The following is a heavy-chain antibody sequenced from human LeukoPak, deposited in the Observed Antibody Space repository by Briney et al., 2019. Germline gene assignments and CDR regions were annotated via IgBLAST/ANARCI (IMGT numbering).Heavy chain of an antibody. CDR2: ISSSGSNI. CDR3: AVFPTHY. V-gene: IGHV3-48*03. D-gene: IGHD3-10*02. Sequence: GESLRLSCAASGFTFRSYEMNWVRAAPGKGLEWVSYISSSGSNINYADSVKGRYTISRDNAKNSLYLQMNSLRAEDTAVYYCAVFPTHYWGQGTLVTVSS. J-gene: IGHJ4*02. CDR1: GFTFRSYE.